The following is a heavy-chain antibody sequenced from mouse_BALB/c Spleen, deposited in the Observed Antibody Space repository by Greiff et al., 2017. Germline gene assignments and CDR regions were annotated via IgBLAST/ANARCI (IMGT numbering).Heavy chain of an antibody. J-gene: IGHJ3*01. V-gene: IGHV1-4*01. D-gene: IGHD2-4*01. CDR2: INPSTGYT. Sequence: QVQLQQSGAELARPGASVKMSCKASGYTFTSYWMHWVKQRHGQGLEWIGYINPSTGYTEYNQKFKDKATLTADKASSTAYMQLSSLTSEDSAVYYCSRLYDYGGFADWGQGTLVTVSA. CDR3: SRLYDYGGFAD. CDR1: GYTFTSYW.